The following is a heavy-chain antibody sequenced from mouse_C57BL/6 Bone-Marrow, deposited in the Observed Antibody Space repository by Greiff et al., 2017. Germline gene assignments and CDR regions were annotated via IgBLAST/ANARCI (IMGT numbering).Heavy chain of an antibody. D-gene: IGHD1-1*01. Sequence: VQLQQSGAELMKPGASVKLSCKATGYTFTGYWIEWVKQRPGHGLEWIGEILPGSGSTNYNEKFKGKATFTADTSSNTAYMQLSRLTTEDSAIYYCAREDYYYGSSRFAYWGQGTLVTVSA. CDR2: ILPGSGST. CDR1: GYTFTGYW. V-gene: IGHV1-9*01. J-gene: IGHJ3*01. CDR3: AREDYYYGSSRFAY.